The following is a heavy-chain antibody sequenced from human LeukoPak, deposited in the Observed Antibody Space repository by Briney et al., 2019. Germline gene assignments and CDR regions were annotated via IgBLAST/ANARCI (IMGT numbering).Heavy chain of an antibody. D-gene: IGHD5-18*01. CDR1: RFTFSSYW. CDR2: IEKDGSKK. CDR3: ARDFGAYVDATLGYVGRFDS. V-gene: IGHV3-7*01. J-gene: IGHJ4*02. Sequence: GGSLRLSCAASRFTFSSYWMSWVRQAPGRGLEWVANIEKDGSKKNYVDSVKGRFTISRDNVKNSLYLQMTSLRAEDTAVYYCARDFGAYVDATLGYVGRFDSWGQGTLVTVSS.